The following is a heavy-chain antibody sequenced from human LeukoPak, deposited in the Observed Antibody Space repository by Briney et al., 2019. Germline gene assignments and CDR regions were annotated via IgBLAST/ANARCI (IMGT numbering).Heavy chain of an antibody. V-gene: IGHV4-59*01. CDR3: VARHFSGAKYYFDY. J-gene: IGHJ4*02. D-gene: IGHD2-15*01. Sequence: SETLSLTCAVSGDSISTYYWTWIRQPPGKGLEWIGDIYYSVSTNYNPSLKSRFTMSVHTSKNQFSLNLRSVTAADTALYYCVARHFSGAKYYFDYWGQGTLVTVSS. CDR2: IYYSVST. CDR1: GDSISTYY.